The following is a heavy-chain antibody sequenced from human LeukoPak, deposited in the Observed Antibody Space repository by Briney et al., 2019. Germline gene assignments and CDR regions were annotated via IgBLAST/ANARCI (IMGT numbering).Heavy chain of an antibody. CDR3: ARGGSSHDYYYYMDV. CDR2: MNPNSGNT. D-gene: IGHD6-6*01. V-gene: IGHV1-8*02. CDR1: GYTFTSYY. Sequence: ASVKVSCKASGYTFTSYYMHWVRQAPGQGLEWMGWMNPNSGNTGYAQKFQGRVTMSTNTSISTAYMELSSLTSEDTAVYYCARGGSSHDYYYYMDVWGKGATVTVSS. J-gene: IGHJ6*03.